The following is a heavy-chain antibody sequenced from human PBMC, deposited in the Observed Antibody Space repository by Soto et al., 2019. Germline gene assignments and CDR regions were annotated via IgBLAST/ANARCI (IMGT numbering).Heavy chain of an antibody. D-gene: IGHD3-10*01. Sequence: QVQLVQSGAEVKKPGASVKVSCKASGYSFTTHGISWVRQAPGQGLEWMGGISDYNGNTNYEKKFQGRVTMTTDTSTRTAYMELKGLRSDDTAVYYCAREGYYSGSESYSPPRYYGMDVWGQGTTVTVS. J-gene: IGHJ6*02. V-gene: IGHV1-18*01. CDR3: AREGYYSGSESYSPPRYYGMDV. CDR2: ISDYNGNT. CDR1: GYSFTTHG.